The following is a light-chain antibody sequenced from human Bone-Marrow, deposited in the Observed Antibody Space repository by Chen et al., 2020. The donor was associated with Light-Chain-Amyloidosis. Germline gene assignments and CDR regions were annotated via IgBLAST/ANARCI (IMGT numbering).Light chain of an antibody. Sequence: QSALTQPASVSGSPGQSITISCTGTSRDVGRYNYVSWYQQHPGKVPKLIIHDVSDRPSGVSDRFSGSKSSNTASLTISGSQAEDEADYYCSSYTSTFPYVFGTGTRLTVL. CDR1: SRDVGRYNY. CDR2: DVS. J-gene: IGLJ1*01. CDR3: SSYTSTFPYV. V-gene: IGLV2-14*03.